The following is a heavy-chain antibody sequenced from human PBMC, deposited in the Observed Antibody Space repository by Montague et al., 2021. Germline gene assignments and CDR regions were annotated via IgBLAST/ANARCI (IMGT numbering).Heavy chain of an antibody. J-gene: IGHJ4*02. CDR1: GFTFNNYF. CDR3: ARVGLTVAAGMIDY. D-gene: IGHD6-13*01. V-gene: IGHV3-11*06. Sequence: SLSLSCAASGFTFNNYFMSWFRQAPGKGLEWVSYIGTSSSFTRYADSVKGRFAISRDNAMNSLYLQMTAARGEDTAVYYCARVGLTVAAGMIDYWGLGTLVTVSS. CDR2: IGTSSSFT.